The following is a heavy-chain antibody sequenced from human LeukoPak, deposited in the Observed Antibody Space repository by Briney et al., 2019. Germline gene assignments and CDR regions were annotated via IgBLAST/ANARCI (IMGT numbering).Heavy chain of an antibody. J-gene: IGHJ4*02. D-gene: IGHD6-13*01. CDR3: ARDPGRAAAGTLDY. CDR1: GFTFSSYG. Sequence: GGSLRLSCAASGFTFSSYGMHWVRQAPGKGLEWVAVIWYDGSNKYYADSVKGRFTISRDNSKNTLYLQMNSLRAEDTAVYYCARDPGRAAAGTLDYWGQGTLVTVSS. V-gene: IGHV3-33*01. CDR2: IWYDGSNK.